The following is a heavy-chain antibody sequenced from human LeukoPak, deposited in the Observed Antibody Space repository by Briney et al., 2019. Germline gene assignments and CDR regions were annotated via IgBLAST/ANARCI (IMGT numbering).Heavy chain of an antibody. CDR3: AKVHHSSSWYRFDY. Sequence: GGSLRLSCAASGFTFSSYWMSWVRQAPGKGLEWVANIKQDGSEKYYVDPVKGRFTISRDNAKNSLYLQMNSLRAEDTAVYYCAKVHHSSSWYRFDYWGQGTLVTVSS. V-gene: IGHV3-7*01. J-gene: IGHJ4*02. CDR2: IKQDGSEK. D-gene: IGHD6-13*01. CDR1: GFTFSSYW.